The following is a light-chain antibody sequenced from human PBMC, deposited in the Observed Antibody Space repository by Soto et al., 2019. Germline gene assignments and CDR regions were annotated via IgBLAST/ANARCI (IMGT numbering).Light chain of an antibody. J-gene: IGLJ2*01. CDR2: EVS. CDR1: SRDVGGY. V-gene: IGLV2-14*01. Sequence: QSVLTQPASVSGSPGQSITISCTGTSRDVGGYVSWYQQHPGKAPKLMIYEVSNRPSGVSNRFSGSKSGNTASLTISGLQAEYEADYYCRSYTSSNTVVFGGGTKLTVL. CDR3: RSYTSSNTVV.